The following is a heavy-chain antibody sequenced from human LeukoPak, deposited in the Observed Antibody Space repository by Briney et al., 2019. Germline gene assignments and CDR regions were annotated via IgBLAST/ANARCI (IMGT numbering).Heavy chain of an antibody. J-gene: IGHJ4*02. CDR1: GFTFSSYG. Sequence: PGGSLRLSCAASGFTFSSYGMHWVRQAPGKGLEWVAFIRYDGSNKYYADSVKGRFTISRDNSKNTLYLQMNSLRAEDTAVYYCAKAYYYGSGSYSANFDYWGQGTLVTVSS. CDR2: IRYDGSNK. D-gene: IGHD3-10*01. V-gene: IGHV3-30*02. CDR3: AKAYYYGSGSYSANFDY.